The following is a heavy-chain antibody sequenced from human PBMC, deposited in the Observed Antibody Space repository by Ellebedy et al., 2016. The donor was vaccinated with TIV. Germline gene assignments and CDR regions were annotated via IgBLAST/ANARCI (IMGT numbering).Heavy chain of an antibody. CDR3: ARGIEQWLTY. Sequence: SETLSLXXTVSGASISSGPYYWNWIHQHPGKGLEWIGYIYSGGSTYYSPSLKSRVTISLDTSKNQFSLKLTSVTAADTAVYYCARGIEQWLTYWGQGTLVTVSS. D-gene: IGHD6-19*01. CDR1: GASISSGPYY. CDR2: IYSGGST. V-gene: IGHV4-31*03. J-gene: IGHJ4*02.